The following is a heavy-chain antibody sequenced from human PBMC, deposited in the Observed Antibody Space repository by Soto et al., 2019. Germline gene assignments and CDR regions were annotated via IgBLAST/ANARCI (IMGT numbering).Heavy chain of an antibody. D-gene: IGHD2-2*02. CDR3: ARDRVVVPAAIPGIDVDIVATMRKSDGFDP. V-gene: IGHV3-21*01. Sequence: EVQLVESGGGLVKPGGSLRLSCAASGFTFSSYSMNWVRQAPGKGLEWVSSISSSSSYIYYADSVKGRFTISRDNAKNSQYLQMNSLRAADTSVYYCARDRVVVPAAIPGIDVDIVATMRKSDGFDPWGQGALVTVSS. CDR1: GFTFSSYS. J-gene: IGHJ5*02. CDR2: ISSSSSYI.